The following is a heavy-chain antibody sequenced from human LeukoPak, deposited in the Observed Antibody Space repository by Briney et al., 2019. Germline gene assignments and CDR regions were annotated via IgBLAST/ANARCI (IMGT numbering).Heavy chain of an antibody. J-gene: IGHJ4*02. D-gene: IGHD3-3*01. CDR1: GFTFSSYG. V-gene: IGHV3-30*02. Sequence: GGSLRLSCAASGFTFSSYGMHWVRQAPGKGLEWVAFIRYDGSNKYYADSVKGRFTISRDNSKNTLYLQMNSLRAEDTAVYYCAKDRGGVAPNWDYWGQGTLVTVSS. CDR2: IRYDGSNK. CDR3: AKDRGGVAPNWDY.